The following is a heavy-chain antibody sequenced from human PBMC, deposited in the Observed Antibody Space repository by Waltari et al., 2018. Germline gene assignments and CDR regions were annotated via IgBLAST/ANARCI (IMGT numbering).Heavy chain of an antibody. D-gene: IGHD1-26*01. CDR1: FNNYG. Sequence: QVQLVQSAAEVKKPGASLKAFNNYGVSWVRQAPGQGLEWMGWISPYNGVTTYAEKFQGRVTMTTDTSTTTAYMELRSLRSDDTAVYYCARWTAGVGASRGFDLWGQGTLVTVSS. CDR3: ARWTAGVGASRGFDL. CDR2: ISPYNGVT. V-gene: IGHV1-18*04. J-gene: IGHJ4*02.